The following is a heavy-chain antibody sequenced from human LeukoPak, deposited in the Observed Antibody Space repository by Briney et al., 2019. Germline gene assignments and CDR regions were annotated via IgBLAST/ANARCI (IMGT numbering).Heavy chain of an antibody. CDR1: GFTLSNYW. CDR2: IKQDGSEK. Sequence: GGSLRLSCAASGFTLSNYWMSWVRQAPEKGLEWVANIKQDGSEKYYVDSVEGRFTISRDNAKNSLYLQMDSLRAEDTAVYYCARGGYYRFDYWGQGTLVTVPS. CDR3: ARGGYYRFDY. V-gene: IGHV3-7*04. J-gene: IGHJ4*02. D-gene: IGHD1-26*01.